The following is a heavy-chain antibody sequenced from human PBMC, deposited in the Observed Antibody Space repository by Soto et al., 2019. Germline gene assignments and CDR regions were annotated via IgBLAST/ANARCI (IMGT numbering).Heavy chain of an antibody. CDR1: GFTFSSYG. CDR3: AKARGELWALDY. V-gene: IGHV3-30*18. Sequence: GGSLRLSCAVSGFTFSSYGMHWVRQAPGKGLEWVAVISYDGSNKYYADSVKGRFTISRDNSKNTLYLQMNSLRAEDTAVYYCAKARGELWALDYWGQGTLVTVSS. CDR2: ISYDGSNK. D-gene: IGHD3-16*01. J-gene: IGHJ4*02.